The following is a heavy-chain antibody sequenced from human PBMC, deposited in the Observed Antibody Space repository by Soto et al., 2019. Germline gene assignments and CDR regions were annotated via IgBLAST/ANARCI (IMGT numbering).Heavy chain of an antibody. D-gene: IGHD3-3*01. J-gene: IGHJ3*02. Sequence: PGGSLRLSCAASGFTFSGSAMHWVRQASGKGLEWVGRIRSKANSYATAYAASVKGRFTISRDDSKNTAYLRMSSLKTEDTAVYYCTRPFYDFWSGSPETFDIWGQGTMVTVSS. CDR2: IRSKANSYAT. CDR3: TRPFYDFWSGSPETFDI. CDR1: GFTFSGSA. V-gene: IGHV3-73*01.